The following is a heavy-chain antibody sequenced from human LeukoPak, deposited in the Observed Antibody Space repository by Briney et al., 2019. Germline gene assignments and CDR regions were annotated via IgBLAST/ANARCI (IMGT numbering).Heavy chain of an antibody. V-gene: IGHV3-30*18. D-gene: IGHD6-19*01. Sequence: GGSLRLSCAASGFTFSSYGMHWVRQAPGKGLEWVAVISYDGSNKYYADSVKGRFTISRDNSKNTLYLQMNSLRAEDPAVYYCAKMLKPYSSVRGDFDYWGQGTLVTVSS. CDR3: AKMLKPYSSVRGDFDY. CDR2: ISYDGSNK. CDR1: GFTFSSYG. J-gene: IGHJ4*02.